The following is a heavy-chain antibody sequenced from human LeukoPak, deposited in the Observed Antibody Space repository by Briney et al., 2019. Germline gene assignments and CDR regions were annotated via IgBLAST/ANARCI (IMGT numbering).Heavy chain of an antibody. CDR1: GFTFSSYA. J-gene: IGHJ6*02. CDR3: AKDLMGQWLSPYYYGMDV. Sequence: GGSLRLSCAASGFTFSSYAMSWVRQAPGKGLEWVSAISGSGGSTYYADSVKGRFTISRDNSKNTLYLQMNSLRAEDTATYYCAKDLMGQWLSPYYYGMDVWGQGTTVTVSS. V-gene: IGHV3-23*01. CDR2: ISGSGGST. D-gene: IGHD6-19*01.